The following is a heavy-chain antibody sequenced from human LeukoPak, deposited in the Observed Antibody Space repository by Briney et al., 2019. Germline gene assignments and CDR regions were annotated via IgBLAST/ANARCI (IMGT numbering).Heavy chain of an antibody. D-gene: IGHD5-18*01. J-gene: IGHJ6*02. CDR3: ARDFTHTAVVIYYYGLYV. Sequence: GGSLRLPGAASGFPFSDYYMSWVRQAPGKGLEWVSYISLSGSTVYYADSVKGRFTISRDNAKNSLYLQMNSLRAEDTAVYYCARDFTHTAVVIYYYGLYVWGQGTTVTVSS. V-gene: IGHV3-11*01. CDR2: ISLSGSTV. CDR1: GFPFSDYY.